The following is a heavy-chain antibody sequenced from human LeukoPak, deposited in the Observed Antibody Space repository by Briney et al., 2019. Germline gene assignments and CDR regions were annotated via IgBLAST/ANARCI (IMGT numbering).Heavy chain of an antibody. Sequence: GSLRLSCAASGLIVNNYAMSWVRQAPGKGLKWVSDISASGGSTYYADSVKGRFTISRDNSKKTLHLQMNSLRAEDTAIYYCAKASSAGDSSSWNYWGQGILVTVSS. CDR2: ISASGGST. D-gene: IGHD6-13*01. V-gene: IGHV3-23*01. J-gene: IGHJ4*02. CDR1: GLIVNNYA. CDR3: AKASSAGDSSSWNY.